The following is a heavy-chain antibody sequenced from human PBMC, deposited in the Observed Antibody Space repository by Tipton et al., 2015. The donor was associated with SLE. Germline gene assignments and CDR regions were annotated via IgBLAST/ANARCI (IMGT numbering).Heavy chain of an antibody. V-gene: IGHV3-23*01. D-gene: IGHD3-10*01. CDR2: ISGSGGST. CDR3: AKEGYYGSGSPYGMDV. Sequence: SLRLSCAASGFTFSSYAMSWVRQAPGKGLEWVSAISGSGGSTYYADSVKGRFTISRDNSKNTLYLQMNSLRAEVTAVYYCAKEGYYGSGSPYGMDVWGQGTTVTVSS. J-gene: IGHJ6*02. CDR1: GFTFSSYA.